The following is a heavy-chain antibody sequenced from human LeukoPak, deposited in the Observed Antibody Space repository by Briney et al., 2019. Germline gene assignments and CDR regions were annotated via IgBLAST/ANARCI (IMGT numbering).Heavy chain of an antibody. CDR3: AKGKIKIDY. CDR1: GFTFSSYS. D-gene: IGHD3-16*01. V-gene: IGHV3-23*01. J-gene: IGHJ4*02. Sequence: GGSLRLSCAASGFTFSSYSMNWVRQAPGKGLEWVSGISDSGGSTYYADSVKGRFTISRDNSKNTLYLQMNSLRAEDTAVYYCAKGKIKIDYWGQGTLVTVSS. CDR2: ISDSGGST.